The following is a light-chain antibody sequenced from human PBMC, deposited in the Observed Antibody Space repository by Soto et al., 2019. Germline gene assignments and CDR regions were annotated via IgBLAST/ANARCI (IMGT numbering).Light chain of an antibody. CDR2: GAS. Sequence: EIVLTQSPGTLSLSPGERATLSCRVSQTVSSSFLAWYQQRPGQAPRPLIYGASNRATGIPDRFSGSGSGTDFTLTIRRLEPEDFAVYYCQQYGSSPPAFGPGTKVDIK. CDR1: QTVSSSF. J-gene: IGKJ3*01. CDR3: QQYGSSPPA. V-gene: IGKV3-20*01.